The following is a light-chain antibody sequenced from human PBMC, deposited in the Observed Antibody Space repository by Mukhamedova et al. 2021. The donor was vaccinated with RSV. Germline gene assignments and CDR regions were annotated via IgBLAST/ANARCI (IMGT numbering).Light chain of an antibody. CDR1: INKY. J-gene: IGKJ5*01. Sequence: INKYFAWFQQRPWKVPKSLIYDISNLQSGVPSRFSVGGSGTDFTLTINSLQPEDFATYYCQQYYSHPFTFGQGTRLEIK. V-gene: IGKV1-16*01. CDR3: QQYYSHPFT. CDR2: DIS.